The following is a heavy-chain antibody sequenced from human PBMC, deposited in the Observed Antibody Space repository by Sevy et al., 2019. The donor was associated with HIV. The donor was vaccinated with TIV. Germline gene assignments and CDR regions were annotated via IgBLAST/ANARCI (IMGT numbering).Heavy chain of an antibody. CDR2: MSYDGSYK. CDR3: ARDSGYSINWYPAY. Sequence: RGCLRLSCAASGFTFSSHGMHWVRQAPGKGLEWVAVMSYDGSYKSYGDSVKGRFTISRDDSKNTLYLQMNSLRPEDTAMYYCARDSGYSINWYPAYWGQGTLVLVSS. D-gene: IGHD6-13*01. CDR1: GFTFSSHG. J-gene: IGHJ4*02. V-gene: IGHV3-30*03.